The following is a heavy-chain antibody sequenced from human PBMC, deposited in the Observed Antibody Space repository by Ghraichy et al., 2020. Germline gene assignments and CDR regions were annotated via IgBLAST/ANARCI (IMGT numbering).Heavy chain of an antibody. CDR2: IKSKTDGGTT. Sequence: GSLRLSCAASGFTFSNAWMSWVRQAPGKGLEWVGRIKSKTDGGTTDYAAPVKGRFTISRDDSKNTLYLQMNSLKTEDTAVYYCTAASADYYDSSTDYWGQGTLVTVSS. J-gene: IGHJ4*02. CDR1: GFTFSNAW. V-gene: IGHV3-15*01. CDR3: TAASADYYDSSTDY. D-gene: IGHD3-22*01.